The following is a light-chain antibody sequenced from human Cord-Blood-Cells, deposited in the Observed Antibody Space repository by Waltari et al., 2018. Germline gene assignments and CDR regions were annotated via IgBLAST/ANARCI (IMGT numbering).Light chain of an antibody. Sequence: QSALTQPASVSGSPGQSITISCTGPSSDVGGYNYVSWYQQHPGKAPKLMIYDVSTRPSGVSNRCSGSKSGNTASLTISGLQAEDEADYYCSSYTSSSTYVFGTGTKVTVL. CDR2: DVS. CDR1: SSDVGGYNY. CDR3: SSYTSSSTYV. J-gene: IGLJ1*01. V-gene: IGLV2-14*01.